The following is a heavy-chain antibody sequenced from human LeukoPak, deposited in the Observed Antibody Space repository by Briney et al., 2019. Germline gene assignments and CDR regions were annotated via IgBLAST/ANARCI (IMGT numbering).Heavy chain of an antibody. D-gene: IGHD2-15*01. CDR3: TRLTHTRAFDI. CDR1: GFTFSGSG. Sequence: GGSLKLSCAASGFTFSGSGRHWVRQAPGKGLEWVGRIRSKANSYATAYAASVKGRFTISRDDSKNTAYLQMNSLKTEDTAVYYCTRLTHTRAFDIWGQGTMVTVSS. V-gene: IGHV3-73*01. CDR2: IRSKANSYAT. J-gene: IGHJ3*02.